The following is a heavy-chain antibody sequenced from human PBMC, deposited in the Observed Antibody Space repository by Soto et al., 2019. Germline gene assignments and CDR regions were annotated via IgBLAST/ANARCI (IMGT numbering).Heavy chain of an antibody. J-gene: IGHJ4*02. CDR3: ARHRYSYGVYYFDY. CDR2: IYYSGST. Sequence: QVQLQESGPGLMKPSETLSLTCIVSGGSISNYYWSWIRQPPGKGLEWIGYIYYSGSTNYNPSLTRRVTISVDTSKNQFSLKLSSVTAADTAVYYCARHRYSYGVYYFDYWGQGTLVTVSS. CDR1: GGSISNYY. D-gene: IGHD5-18*01. V-gene: IGHV4-59*08.